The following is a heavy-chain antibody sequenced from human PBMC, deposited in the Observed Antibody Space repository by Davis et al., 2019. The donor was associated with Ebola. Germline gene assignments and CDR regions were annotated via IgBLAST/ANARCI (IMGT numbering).Heavy chain of an antibody. CDR2: IWYDGSNK. J-gene: IGHJ5*02. D-gene: IGHD3-10*01. Sequence: GESLKISCAASGFTFSSYGMHWVRQAPGKGLEWVAVIWYDGSNKYYADSVKGRFTISRDNSKNTLYLQMNSLRAEDTAVYYCVRGASGGYRLGPWGQGTLVTVSS. CDR3: VRGASGGYRLGP. CDR1: GFTFSSYG. V-gene: IGHV3-33*01.